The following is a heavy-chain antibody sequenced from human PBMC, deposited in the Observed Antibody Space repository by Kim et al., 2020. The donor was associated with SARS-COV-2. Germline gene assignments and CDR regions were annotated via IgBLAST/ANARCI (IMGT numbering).Heavy chain of an antibody. CDR1: GGTFSSYA. V-gene: IGHV1-69*13. J-gene: IGHJ6*02. D-gene: IGHD4-17*01. Sequence: SVKVSCKASGGTFSSYAISWVRQAPGQGLEWMGGIIPNFGTANYAQKFQGRVTITADESTSTAYMELSSLRSEDTAVYYCARGWGNYDDLYYGRDVGRQGTTHTLSS. CDR3: ARGWGNYDDLYYGRDV. CDR2: IIPNFGTA.